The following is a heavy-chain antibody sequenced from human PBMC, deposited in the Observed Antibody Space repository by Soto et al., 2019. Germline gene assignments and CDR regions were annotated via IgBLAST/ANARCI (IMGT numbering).Heavy chain of an antibody. Sequence: PGGSLRLSCAASGFTFSSYAMSWVRQAPGKGLEWVSAISGSGGSTYYADSVKGRFTISRDNSKNTLYLQMNSLRAEDTAVYYCAKDSRSNYAGNWFDPWGQGTLVTVSS. CDR3: AKDSRSNYAGNWFDP. J-gene: IGHJ5*02. CDR2: ISGSGGST. CDR1: GFTFSSYA. V-gene: IGHV3-23*01. D-gene: IGHD4-4*01.